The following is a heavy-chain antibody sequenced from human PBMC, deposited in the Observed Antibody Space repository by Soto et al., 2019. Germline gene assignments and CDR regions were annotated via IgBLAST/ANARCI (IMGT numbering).Heavy chain of an antibody. D-gene: IGHD3-3*01. CDR2: MNPNSGNT. CDR3: ARGSILEWLSKRPNWFDP. CDR1: GYTFTSYD. Sequence: ASVKVSCKASGYTFTSYDINWVRQATGQGLEWMGWMNPNSGNTGYAQKFQGRVTMTRNTSISTAYMELSSLRSEDTAVYYCARGSILEWLSKRPNWFDPWGQGTLVTVSS. V-gene: IGHV1-8*01. J-gene: IGHJ5*02.